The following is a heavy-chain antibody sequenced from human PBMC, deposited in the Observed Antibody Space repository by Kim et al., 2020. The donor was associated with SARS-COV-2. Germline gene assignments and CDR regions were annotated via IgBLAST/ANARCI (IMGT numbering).Heavy chain of an antibody. CDR1: GGSISSGGYY. J-gene: IGHJ3*02. Sequence: SETLSLTCTVSGGSISSGGYYWSWIRQHPGKGLEWIGYIYYSGSTYYNPSLKSRVTISVDTSKNQFSLKLSSVTAADTAVYYCARDSRYDSSGYYSLAFDIWGQGTMVTVSS. CDR2: IYYSGST. D-gene: IGHD3-22*01. V-gene: IGHV4-31*03. CDR3: ARDSRYDSSGYYSLAFDI.